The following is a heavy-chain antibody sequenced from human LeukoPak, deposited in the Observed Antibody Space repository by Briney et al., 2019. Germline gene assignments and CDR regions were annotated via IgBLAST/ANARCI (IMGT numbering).Heavy chain of an antibody. V-gene: IGHV3-23*01. CDR1: GFTFSSYA. D-gene: IGHD3-9*01. CDR2: ISGSGGST. Sequence: PGGSLRLSCAASGFTFSSYAMSWVRQAPGKGLGWVSAISGSGGSTYYADSVKGRFTISRDNSKNTLYLQMNSLRAEDTAVYYCAKNGPYYDILTGYYSNYYYMDVWGKGTTVTISS. CDR3: AKNGPYYDILTGYYSNYYYMDV. J-gene: IGHJ6*03.